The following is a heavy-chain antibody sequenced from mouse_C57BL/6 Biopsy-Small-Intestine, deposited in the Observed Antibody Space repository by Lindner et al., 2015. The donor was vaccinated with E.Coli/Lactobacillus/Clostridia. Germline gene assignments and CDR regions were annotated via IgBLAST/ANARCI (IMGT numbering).Heavy chain of an antibody. V-gene: IGHV2-9-1*01. CDR3: ARKENDYDGAWFAY. D-gene: IGHD2-4*01. Sequence: VHLQESGPGLVAPSQSLSITCTVSGFSLTSYAISWVRQPPGKGLEWLGVIWTGGGTNYNSALKSRLSISKDNSKSQVFLKMNSLQTDDTARYYCARKENDYDGAWFAYWGQGTLVTVSA. CDR1: GFSLTSYA. CDR2: IWTGGGT. J-gene: IGHJ3*01.